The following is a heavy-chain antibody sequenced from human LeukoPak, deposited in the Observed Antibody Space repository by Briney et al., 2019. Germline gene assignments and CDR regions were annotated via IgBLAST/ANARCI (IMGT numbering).Heavy chain of an antibody. CDR1: GLTVSSNY. D-gene: IGHD5-24*01. CDR3: AKDRGGRDGYNFDY. J-gene: IGHJ4*02. V-gene: IGHV3-66*01. CDR2: IYSGGST. Sequence: GGSLRLSCAASGLTVSSNYMSWVRQAPGKRLEWVSVIYSGGSTYYADSVKGRFTISRDISKNTLYLQVNSLRAEDTAVYYCAKDRGGRDGYNFDYWGQGTLVTVSS.